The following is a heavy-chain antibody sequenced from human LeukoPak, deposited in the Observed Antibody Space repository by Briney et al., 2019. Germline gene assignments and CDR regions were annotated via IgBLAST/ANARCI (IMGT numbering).Heavy chain of an antibody. Sequence: GGSLRLSCAASGFTFSSYGMHWVRQAPGKGLEWVAFIRYDGSNKYYADSVKGRFTISRDNSKNTLYLQMNSLRAEDTAVYYCAKDRGIADIVVVPSAIFNYWGQGTLVTVSS. CDR2: IRYDGSNK. CDR1: GFTFSSYG. CDR3: AKDRGIADIVVVPSAIFNY. J-gene: IGHJ4*02. V-gene: IGHV3-30*02. D-gene: IGHD2-2*01.